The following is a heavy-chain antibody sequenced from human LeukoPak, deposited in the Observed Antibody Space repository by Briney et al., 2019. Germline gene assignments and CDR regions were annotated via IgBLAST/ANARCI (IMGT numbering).Heavy chain of an antibody. V-gene: IGHV3-15*01. CDR3: TTVHGAGPVNFDD. CDR1: GFTLSSVW. CDR2: IKSRTDGETT. J-gene: IGHJ4*02. D-gene: IGHD3-16*01. Sequence: PGGSLRLSCTASGFTLSSVWMTWVRQAPGKGLEWVGRIKSRTDGETTDYAAPVKGRFSISRDDSENTLYLQMNSLKNEDTAVYFCTTVHGAGPVNFDDWGQGSLATVSS.